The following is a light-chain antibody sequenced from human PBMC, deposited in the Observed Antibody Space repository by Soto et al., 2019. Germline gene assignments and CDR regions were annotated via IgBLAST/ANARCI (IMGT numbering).Light chain of an antibody. CDR1: QYIHNY. V-gene: IGKV1-5*03. Sequence: DIQMTQSPSTLSASVGDRVTITCRASQYIHNYLAWYQQKPGEAHKLLIYEAANLESGVPSRFSGSGTGTEFTLTIRSLQPDDFATYYCQQSNNYPWTFGQGTRVDI. CDR2: EAA. CDR3: QQSNNYPWT. J-gene: IGKJ1*01.